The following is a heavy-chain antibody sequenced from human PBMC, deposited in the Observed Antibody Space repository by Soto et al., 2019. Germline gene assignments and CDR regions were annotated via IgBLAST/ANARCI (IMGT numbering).Heavy chain of an antibody. V-gene: IGHV4-59*01. CDR3: ARGGYDFWNLHYMDV. D-gene: IGHD3-3*01. CDR2: IYHSGST. CDR1: GGSISSYY. Sequence: SETLSLTCTVSGGSISSYYWSWIRQPPGKGLEWIGYIYHSGSTNYNPSLKSRVTISVDTSKNQLSLKLSSVTAADTAVYYCARGGYDFWNLHYMDVWGKGTTVTVSS. J-gene: IGHJ6*03.